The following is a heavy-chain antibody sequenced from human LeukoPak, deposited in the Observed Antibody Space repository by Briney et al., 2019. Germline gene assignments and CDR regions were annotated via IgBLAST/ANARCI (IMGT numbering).Heavy chain of an antibody. CDR1: GGSISSSSHY. J-gene: IGHJ4*02. D-gene: IGHD6-13*01. CDR3: ARGLAAAGTSYLDY. V-gene: IGHV4-39*07. Sequence: SETLSLTCTVSGGSISSSSHYWGWIRQPPGKGLEWIGSIYYSGSTYYNPSLKSRVTISVDTSKNQFSLKLSSVTAADTAVYYCARGLAAAGTSYLDYWGQGTLVTVSS. CDR2: IYYSGST.